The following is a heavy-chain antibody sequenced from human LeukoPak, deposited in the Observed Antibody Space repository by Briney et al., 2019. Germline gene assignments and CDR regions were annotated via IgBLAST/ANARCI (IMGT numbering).Heavy chain of an antibody. Sequence: PGRSLRLSCAASGFTFSSYTMHWVRQAPGKGLEWVAVISYDGSNKYYADSVKGRFTISRDNSKNTLYLQMNSLRAEDTAVYYCARDSLHCSSTSCYIGANYFDYWGQGTLVTVSS. D-gene: IGHD2-2*02. CDR2: ISYDGSNK. V-gene: IGHV3-30*01. CDR1: GFTFSSYT. J-gene: IGHJ4*02. CDR3: ARDSLHCSSTSCYIGANYFDY.